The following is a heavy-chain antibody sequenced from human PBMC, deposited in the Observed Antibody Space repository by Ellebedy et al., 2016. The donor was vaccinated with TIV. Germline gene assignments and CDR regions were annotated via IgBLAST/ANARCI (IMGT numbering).Heavy chain of an antibody. D-gene: IGHD3-3*01. J-gene: IGHJ5*02. V-gene: IGHV3-21*01. CDR2: IGPRSEYT. CDR3: VGFGVFNL. Sequence: GESLKISCAASGFTFSNHAMAWVRQAPGKGLEWVSAIGPRSEYTFYADSVKGRFTISRENAKNALFLQMDGLRVDDSAVYYCVGFGVFNLWGQGAPVTVSS. CDR1: GFTFSNHA.